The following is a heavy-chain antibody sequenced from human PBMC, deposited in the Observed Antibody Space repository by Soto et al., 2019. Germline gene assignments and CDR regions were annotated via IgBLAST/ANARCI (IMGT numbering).Heavy chain of an antibody. CDR3: ARSSIVVVTAMVIAFDI. Sequence: QVQLVQSGAEVKKPGSSVKVSCKASGGTFSSYAISWVRQAPGQGLEWMGGIIPIFGTANYAQKFQGRVTITADESTSTAYMELSSPRSEDTAVYYCARSSIVVVTAMVIAFDIWGQGTMVTVSS. CDR1: GGTFSSYA. CDR2: IIPIFGTA. J-gene: IGHJ3*02. D-gene: IGHD2-21*02. V-gene: IGHV1-69*12.